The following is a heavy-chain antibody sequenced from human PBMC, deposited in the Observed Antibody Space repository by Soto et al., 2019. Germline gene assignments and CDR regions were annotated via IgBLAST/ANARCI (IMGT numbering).Heavy chain of an antibody. J-gene: IGHJ4*02. V-gene: IGHV3-53*01. Sequence: EVQLVESGGGLIQPGGSLRLSCAASGFTVSSNYMSWVRQAPGKGLEWVSVIYSGGSTYYADSVKGRFTISRDNSKNTLYLQMNSLRAEDTAVYHCADDLAAAGTGLDYWGQGTLVTVSS. D-gene: IGHD6-13*01. CDR2: IYSGGST. CDR1: GFTVSSNY. CDR3: ADDLAAAGTGLDY.